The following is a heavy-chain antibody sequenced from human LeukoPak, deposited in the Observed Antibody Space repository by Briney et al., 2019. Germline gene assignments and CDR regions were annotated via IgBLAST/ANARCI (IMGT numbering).Heavy chain of an antibody. CDR2: ISANGGGT. J-gene: IGHJ4*02. D-gene: IGHD3-22*01. CDR3: ATDREGDPSCYYLV. Sequence: GGSLRLSCAASGFSFRDYVMTWVRQAPGKRLEWVSSISANGGGTYYPDSVKGRFTISRDNSKNTLFLQMNSLRAEDSAVYYCATDREGDPSCYYLVGGQGTLITVSS. V-gene: IGHV3-23*01. CDR1: GFSFRDYV.